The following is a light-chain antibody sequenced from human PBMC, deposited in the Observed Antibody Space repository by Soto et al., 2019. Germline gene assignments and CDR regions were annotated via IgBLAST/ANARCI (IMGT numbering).Light chain of an antibody. CDR3: QQYYSTPLT. CDR2: WAS. CDR1: QSVLYSSNNKNY. J-gene: IGKJ4*02. Sequence: DIVMTQSPDSLAVSLGERATINCKSSQSVLYSSNNKNYLAWYQQKPGQPPKLLIYWASTRESGVPDRFSGRGSGTDFTITLRSLQAEYVAVYSCQQYYSTPLTFGGGSKVEIK. V-gene: IGKV4-1*01.